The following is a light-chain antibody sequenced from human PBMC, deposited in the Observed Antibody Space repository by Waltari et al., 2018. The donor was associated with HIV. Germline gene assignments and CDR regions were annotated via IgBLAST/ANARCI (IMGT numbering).Light chain of an antibody. J-gene: IGLJ2*01. V-gene: IGLV1-44*01. CDR1: NSNIGSNT. CDR3: AAWDDSLNGVV. CDR2: SNN. Sequence: QSVLTQPPSASGTPGQRVTISCSGSNSNIGSNTVNWYQQLPGTAPKLLIYSNNHRPSGVPDRCSGSKSGTSASLAISGLQSEDEADYYCAAWDDSLNGVVFGGGTKLTVL.